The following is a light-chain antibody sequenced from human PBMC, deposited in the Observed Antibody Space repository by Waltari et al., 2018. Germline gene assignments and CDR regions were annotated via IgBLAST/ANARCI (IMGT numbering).Light chain of an antibody. CDR3: SSYSDSNNLV. CDR1: RGDVGASPY. Sequence: QSALTQPPSASGPPGQSVTISCTGTRGDVGASPYAPWYQQHPGRAPKLIIYEVNKRPSGVPGRFSGSKSGNTASLTVSGPQAEDEAEYYCSSYSDSNNLVFGGGTKLTVL. J-gene: IGLJ2*01. V-gene: IGLV2-8*01. CDR2: EVN.